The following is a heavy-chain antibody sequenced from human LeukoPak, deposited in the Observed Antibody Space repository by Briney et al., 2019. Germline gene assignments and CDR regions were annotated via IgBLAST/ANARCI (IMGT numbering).Heavy chain of an antibody. CDR2: MNPNSGNT. CDR3: ASSTDIVVVVAATGAFDI. CDR1: GYTFTSYD. Sequence: GASVKVSCKASGYTFTSYDINWVRQATGQGLEWMGWMNPNSGNTGYAQKFQGRVTMTRDTSISTAYMELSRLRSDDTVVYYCASSTDIVVVVAATGAFDIWGQGTMVTVSS. V-gene: IGHV1-8*01. D-gene: IGHD2-15*01. J-gene: IGHJ3*02.